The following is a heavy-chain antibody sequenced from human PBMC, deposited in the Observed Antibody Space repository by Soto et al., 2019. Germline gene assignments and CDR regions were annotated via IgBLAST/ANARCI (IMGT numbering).Heavy chain of an antibody. V-gene: IGHV3-30*18. CDR1: GFTFSSYG. CDR2: ISYDGSNK. Sequence: QVQLVESGGGVVQPGRSLRLSCAASGFTFSSYGMHWVRQAPGKGLEWVAVISYDGSNKYYADSVKCRFPISRDNSQHTLYLQMNSLRDEDTAMYYCAQDHGGTFYGMDVWGQGTTVTVSS. J-gene: IGHJ6*02. CDR3: AQDHGGTFYGMDV. D-gene: IGHD3-16*01.